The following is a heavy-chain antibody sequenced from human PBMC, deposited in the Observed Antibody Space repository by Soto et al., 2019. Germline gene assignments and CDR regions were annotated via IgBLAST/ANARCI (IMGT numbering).Heavy chain of an antibody. Sequence: QVQLVESGGGVVQPGRSLRLSCEASGFTFSGYSMHWVRQAPGKGLEWVAVISSYGSNKYYADSVKGRFTISRDNSKNTLYLQMDSLRAEDTAMYYCARDKLYTGSSDPLDYWGQGTLVTASS. CDR1: GFTFSGYS. V-gene: IGHV3-30-3*01. D-gene: IGHD1-26*01. CDR2: ISSYGSNK. J-gene: IGHJ4*02. CDR3: ARDKLYTGSSDPLDY.